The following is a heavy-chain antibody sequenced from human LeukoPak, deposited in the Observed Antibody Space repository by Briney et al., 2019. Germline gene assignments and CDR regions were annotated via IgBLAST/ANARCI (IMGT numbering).Heavy chain of an antibody. CDR1: GGSISSGSYY. D-gene: IGHD2-15*01. CDR2: IYYSGST. CDR3: AREKIVVVVAATGGVVQYFDY. J-gene: IGHJ4*02. Sequence: SETLSLTCTVSGGSISSGSYYWSWIRQHPGKGLEWIGYIYYSGSTYYNPSLKSRVTISVDTSKNQFSLKLSSVTAAGTAVYYCAREKIVVVVAATGGVVQYFDYWGQGTLVTVSS. V-gene: IGHV4-31*02.